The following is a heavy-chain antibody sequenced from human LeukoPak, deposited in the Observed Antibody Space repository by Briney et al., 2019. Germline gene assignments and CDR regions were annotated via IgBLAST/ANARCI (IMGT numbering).Heavy chain of an antibody. V-gene: IGHV4-30-4*08. CDR3: ARDREWGSSDY. CDR2: IYYSGST. J-gene: IGHJ4*02. CDR1: GGSISTGDYY. D-gene: IGHD7-27*01. Sequence: SETLSLTCTVSGGSISTGDYYWSWIRQPPGKGLEWIGYIYYSGSTYYNPSLKSRVTISVDTSKNQFSLKLSSVTAADTAVYYCARDREWGSSDYWGQGTLVTVSS.